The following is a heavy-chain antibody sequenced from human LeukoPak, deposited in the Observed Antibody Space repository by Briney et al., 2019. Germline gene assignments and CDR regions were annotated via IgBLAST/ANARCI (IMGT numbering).Heavy chain of an antibody. J-gene: IGHJ4*02. V-gene: IGHV3-48*03. Sequence: PGRSLRLSCAASGFTFSSYEMNWIRQAPGKGLEWVSYINSRGDIIHYADSVRDRFTISRDNAKNSLYLQMNSLRAEDTAVYYCARDTPGVIITPDYWGQGTLVTVSS. CDR3: ARDTPGVIITPDY. CDR2: INSRGDII. CDR1: GFTFSSYE. D-gene: IGHD2-15*01.